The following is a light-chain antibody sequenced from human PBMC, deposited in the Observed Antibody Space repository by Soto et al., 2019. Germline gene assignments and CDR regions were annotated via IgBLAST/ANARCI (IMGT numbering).Light chain of an antibody. CDR3: LLSFPGARRS. V-gene: IGLV7-46*01. CDR2: ETT. J-gene: IGLJ2*01. CDR1: TGDVTSGRS. Sequence: QAVVTQEPSLTVSPGGTVTLTCGSSTGDVTSGRSPYWFQKKPGQAPRTLIYETTKKHSWTPARFSGSLLGGQAALTLSGAQPEDEADYFCLLSFPGARRSFGGGTQLTVL.